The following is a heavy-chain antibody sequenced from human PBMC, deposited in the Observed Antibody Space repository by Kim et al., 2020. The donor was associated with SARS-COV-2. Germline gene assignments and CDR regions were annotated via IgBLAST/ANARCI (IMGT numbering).Heavy chain of an antibody. D-gene: IGHD3-10*01. J-gene: IGHJ4*02. V-gene: IGHV3-23*01. CDR3: AKLTMVRGVPFSY. Sequence: VKARLPISRNNPKNTLYLQMNRLRAEDTAVYYCAKLTMVRGVPFSYWGQGTLVTVSS.